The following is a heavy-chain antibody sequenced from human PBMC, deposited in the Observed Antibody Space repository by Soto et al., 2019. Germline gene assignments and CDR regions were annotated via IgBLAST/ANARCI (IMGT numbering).Heavy chain of an antibody. Sequence: EVQLVESGGGLVQPGGSLRLSCADSGFSFSSYWMHWVRQGPGKGLVWVSRINTDGSSTNYADSVKGRFTIPRDNAKNTLYLQMMRLRAGDTSGYNWGIALVGYYIDWGQGTMVTVSS. D-gene: IGHD3-3*01. V-gene: IGHV3-74*01. CDR3: GIALVGYYID. CDR1: GFSFSSYW. J-gene: IGHJ3*01. CDR2: INTDGSST.